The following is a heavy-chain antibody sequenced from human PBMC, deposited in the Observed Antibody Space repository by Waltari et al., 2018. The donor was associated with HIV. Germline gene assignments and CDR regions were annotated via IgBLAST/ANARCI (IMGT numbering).Heavy chain of an antibody. V-gene: IGHV3-23*04. CDR3: AKRLTGTQYYCDY. D-gene: IGHD1-7*01. Sequence: EVQLVESGGDLVQPGGSLRLSCTASGFTFSSFPMRGVRQAPGMGLEWVSAISSSGNSSYSEDSVKGRFTISRDNSKNTLYLQMNSLRAEDTAIYYCAKRLTGTQYYCDYWGQGTLVTVSS. J-gene: IGHJ4*02. CDR2: ISSSGNSS. CDR1: GFTFSSFP.